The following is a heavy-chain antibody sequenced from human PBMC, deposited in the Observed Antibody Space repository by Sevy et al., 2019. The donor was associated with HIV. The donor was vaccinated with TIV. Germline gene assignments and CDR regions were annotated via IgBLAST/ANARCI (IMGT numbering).Heavy chain of an antibody. J-gene: IGHJ4*02. Sequence: GGSLRLSCAASGFTFNFFSMHWVRQAPGKGLEWVSSISGGGVNTYYADSVKGRFTISRDNTKNTLYLRVNSLRAEDTAVYFCAKDGGGWYTSGWYYFDIWGQGTLVTVSS. CDR3: AKDGGGWYTSGWYYFDI. V-gene: IGHV3-23*01. D-gene: IGHD6-19*01. CDR2: ISGGGVNT. CDR1: GFTFNFFS.